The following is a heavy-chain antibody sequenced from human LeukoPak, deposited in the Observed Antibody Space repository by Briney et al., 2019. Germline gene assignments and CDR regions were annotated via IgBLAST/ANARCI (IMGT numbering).Heavy chain of an antibody. D-gene: IGHD4-17*01. Sequence: ASVKVSCKASGYTFTDYYIHWVRQAPGQGLEWMGWINPNSGGAHYAQQFPGRVTMTWDTSIATAYMELSRLTSDDTATFYCADHGDHDAFDFWGQGTMVTVSS. V-gene: IGHV1-2*02. CDR1: GYTFTDYY. CDR3: ADHGDHDAFDF. J-gene: IGHJ3*01. CDR2: INPNSGGA.